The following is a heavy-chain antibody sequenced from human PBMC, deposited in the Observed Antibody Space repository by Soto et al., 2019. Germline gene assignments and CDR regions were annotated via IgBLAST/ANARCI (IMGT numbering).Heavy chain of an antibody. Sequence: QVQLVQSGAEVKKPGASVKVSCKASGYTFTTYGISWVRQAPGQGLERVGWISAYSGNTKYAQKLQGRVTVTTDTSTSTAFMEVRSLRSDDAAVYYCARGRYGDYWGQGTLVTTSS. CDR1: GYTFTTYG. CDR3: ARGRYGDY. V-gene: IGHV1-18*01. J-gene: IGHJ4*02. D-gene: IGHD4-17*01. CDR2: ISAYSGNT.